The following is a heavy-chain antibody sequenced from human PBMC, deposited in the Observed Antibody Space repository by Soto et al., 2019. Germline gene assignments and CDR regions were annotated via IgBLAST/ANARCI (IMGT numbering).Heavy chain of an antibody. Sequence: PSETLSITCAVYGGSFSGYYWSWTRQPPGKGLEWIGEINHSGSTSYNPSLKSRVTISIDPSKNQFSLKLSSVTAADTAVYYRARVRRCGSGIRYSCYYYMDVWDKGTTVTVSS. J-gene: IGHJ6*03. D-gene: IGHD6-13*01. CDR3: ARVRRCGSGIRYSCYYYMDV. V-gene: IGHV4-34*01. CDR1: GGSFSGYY. CDR2: INHSGST.